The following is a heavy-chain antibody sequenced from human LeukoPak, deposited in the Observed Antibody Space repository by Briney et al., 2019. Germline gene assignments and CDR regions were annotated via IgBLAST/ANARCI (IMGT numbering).Heavy chain of an antibody. Sequence: GGSLRLSCAASGFTVSSNYMSWVRQAPGKGLEWVSVIYSGGSTCYADSVKGRFTISRDNSKNTLYLQMNSLRAEDTAVYYCASDSSKYYYYMDVWGKGTTVTISS. D-gene: IGHD2-2*01. CDR2: IYSGGST. V-gene: IGHV3-53*01. CDR1: GFTVSSNY. CDR3: ASDSSKYYYYMDV. J-gene: IGHJ6*03.